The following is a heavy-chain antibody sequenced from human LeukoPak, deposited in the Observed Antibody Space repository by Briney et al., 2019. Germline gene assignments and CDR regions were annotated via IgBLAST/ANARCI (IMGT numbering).Heavy chain of an antibody. CDR2: ITQDGSEK. D-gene: IGHD2-2*01. CDR3: ARDFGCSSTSCHQYFDY. CDR1: GFTFSSYW. Sequence: GGSLRVSCAASGFTFSSYWMSWVRQAPGNGLEWVANITQDGSEKYYVDSVKGRFTISRDNAKNSLYLQMNSLRAEDTAVYYCARDFGCSSTSCHQYFDYWGQGTLVTVSS. V-gene: IGHV3-7*01. J-gene: IGHJ4*02.